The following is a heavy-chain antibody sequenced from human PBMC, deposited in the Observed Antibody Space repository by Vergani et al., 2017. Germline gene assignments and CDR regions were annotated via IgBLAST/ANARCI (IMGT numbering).Heavy chain of an antibody. V-gene: IGHV1-69*12. CDR1: GGTFSSYA. CDR2: IIPIFGTA. J-gene: IGHJ4*02. D-gene: IGHD3-10*01. Sequence: QVQLVQSGAEVKKPGSSVKVSCKASGGTFSSYAISWVRQAPGQGLEWMGGIIPIFGTANYEQKFQGRVTITADESTSTAYMELSSLRSEDTAVYYCATGYYYGSGSPFDYWGQGTLVTVSS. CDR3: ATGYYYGSGSPFDY.